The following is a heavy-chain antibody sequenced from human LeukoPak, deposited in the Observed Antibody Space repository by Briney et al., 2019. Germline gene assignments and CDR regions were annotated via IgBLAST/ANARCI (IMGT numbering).Heavy chain of an antibody. J-gene: IGHJ3*02. CDR3: AKESALTNAFDI. V-gene: IGHV3-30*18. Sequence: WRALRLSCAASVLTFSRYGMHWVRRAPGKGLEWVAVISYDGSNKYYADSVKGRFTISRDNSKNTLYLQMNSLRAEDTAVYYCAKESALTNAFDIWGQGTMVTVSS. CDR2: ISYDGSNK. D-gene: IGHD1-14*01. CDR1: VLTFSRYG.